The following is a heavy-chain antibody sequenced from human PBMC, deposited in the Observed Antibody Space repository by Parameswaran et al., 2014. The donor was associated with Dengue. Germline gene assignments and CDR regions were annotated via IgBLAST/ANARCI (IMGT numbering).Heavy chain of an antibody. V-gene: IGHV5-10-1*01. CDR3: ASMILGVAGTEIDY. CDR2: IDPSDSYT. Sequence: VRQMPGKGLEWMGRIDPSDSYTNYSPSFQGHVTISADKSISTAYLQWSSLKASDTAMYYCASMILGVAGTEIDYWGQGTLVTVSS. J-gene: IGHJ4*02. D-gene: IGHD3/OR15-3a*01.